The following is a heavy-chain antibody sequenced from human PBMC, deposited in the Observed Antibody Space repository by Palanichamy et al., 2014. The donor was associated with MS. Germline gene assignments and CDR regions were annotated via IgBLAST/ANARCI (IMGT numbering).Heavy chain of an antibody. D-gene: IGHD5-24*01. CDR2: IYSGGTT. CDR3: ARARGDGYKFRGYYFDY. J-gene: IGHJ4*02. CDR1: GFTVSSNY. V-gene: IGHV3-53*01. Sequence: EVQLVESGGGLIQPGGSLGLSCAASGFTVSSNYMSWVRQAPGKGLEWVSIIYSGGTTYYADSVKGRFTSSRDSSQNTLCLQMSSLKAEDTAVYYCARARGDGYKFRGYYFDYWGQGTLVTVSS.